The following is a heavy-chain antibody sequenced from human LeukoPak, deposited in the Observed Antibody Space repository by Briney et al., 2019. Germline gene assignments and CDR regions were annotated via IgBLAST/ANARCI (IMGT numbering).Heavy chain of an antibody. D-gene: IGHD2-15*01. CDR2: IKQDGSDK. J-gene: IGHJ1*01. Sequence: GVSLRLFCAASGFTFSSYWMIWARQAPGKGLVWVTNIKQDGSDKLYVDAVKGRYTISRDNAKNSLYLQMNSLTAEDTAVYYCAKGADIVVGVAAAAVYFQHWGQGTLVTVSS. CDR1: GFTFSSYW. V-gene: IGHV3-7*03. CDR3: AKGADIVVGVAAAAVYFQH.